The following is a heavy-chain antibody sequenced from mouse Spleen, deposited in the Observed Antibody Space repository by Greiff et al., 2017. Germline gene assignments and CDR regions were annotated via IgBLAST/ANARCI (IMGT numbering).Heavy chain of an antibody. Sequence: VQLQQSGAELVRPGTSVKVSCKASGYAFTNYLIEWVKQRPGQGLEWIGVINPGSGGTNYNEKFKGKATLTADKSSSTAYMQLSSLTSEDSAVYFCARGYYYDGAYWGQGTLVTVSA. CDR3: ARGYYYDGAY. CDR1: GYAFTNYL. V-gene: IGHV1-54*01. CDR2: INPGSGGT. D-gene: IGHD1-1*01. J-gene: IGHJ3*01.